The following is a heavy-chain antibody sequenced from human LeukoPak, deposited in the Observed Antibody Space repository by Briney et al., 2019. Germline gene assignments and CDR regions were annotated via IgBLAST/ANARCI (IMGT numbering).Heavy chain of an antibody. CDR2: ININSGDT. D-gene: IGHD3-22*01. Sequence: ASVTVSFKSSGYTFTTYGISWVRQAPGQGLEWMAWININSGDTKYAQKFQGRVTMTRDTSISTAYMELSSLTSDDTAMYYCGRDVPSSGYASDYWGQGTLVTVSS. CDR1: GYTFTTYG. V-gene: IGHV1-2*02. J-gene: IGHJ4*02. CDR3: GRDVPSSGYASDY.